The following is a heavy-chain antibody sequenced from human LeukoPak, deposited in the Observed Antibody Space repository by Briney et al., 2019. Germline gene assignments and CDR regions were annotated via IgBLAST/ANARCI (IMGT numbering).Heavy chain of an antibody. D-gene: IGHD3-10*01. CDR1: GFSFSDYD. CDR2: ISSSGSTI. J-gene: IGHJ4*02. V-gene: IGHV3-48*03. Sequence: GGSLRLSCAASGFSFSDYDMNWVRQAPGKGLEWVSYISSSGSTIYYADSVKGRFTISRDNAKNPLYLQMNSLRAEDTAVYYCARVYGSGSYTDYWGQGTLVTVSS. CDR3: ARVYGSGSYTDY.